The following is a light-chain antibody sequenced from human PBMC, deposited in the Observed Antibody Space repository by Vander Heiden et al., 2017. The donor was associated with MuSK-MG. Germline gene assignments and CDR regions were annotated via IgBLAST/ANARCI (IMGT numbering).Light chain of an antibody. V-gene: IGLV2-14*01. J-gene: IGLJ1*01. CDR3: SSDTSSSPSV. Sequence: QSALTQPASVSGSPGQSITIPCTGTSSDVGGYNYVSWYQQHPGKAPILMIYDVSNRPSGVSNRFSGSKSGNTASLTISGLQAEDEADYYCSSDTSSSPSVFGTGTKVTVL. CDR1: SSDVGGYNY. CDR2: DVS.